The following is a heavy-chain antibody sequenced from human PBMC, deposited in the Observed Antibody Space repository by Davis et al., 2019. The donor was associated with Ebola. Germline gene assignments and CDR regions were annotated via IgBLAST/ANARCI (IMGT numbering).Heavy chain of an antibody. J-gene: IGHJ4*02. CDR2: IYYSGSA. D-gene: IGHD6-13*01. Sequence: SETLSLTCTVSGGSISSGDYYWSWIRQPPGKGLEWIGYIYYSGSAYYNPSLKSRVTILLAMSKKQFSLKLSSVTAADTAVYYCARVGVHYYSSWTHFDYWGQGTLVTVSS. V-gene: IGHV4-30-4*01. CDR3: ARVGVHYYSSWTHFDY. CDR1: GGSISSGDYY.